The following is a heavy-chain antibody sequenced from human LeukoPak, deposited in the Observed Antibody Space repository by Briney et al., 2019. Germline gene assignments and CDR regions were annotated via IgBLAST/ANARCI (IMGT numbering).Heavy chain of an antibody. Sequence: ASVKVSCKASGYTFTSYAMHWVRQAPGQRLEWMGWSNAGNGNTKYSQEFQGRVTITRDTSASTAYMELSSLRSEDMAVYYCARGPTDFWSGYPQNWFDPWGQGTLVTVSS. D-gene: IGHD3-3*01. J-gene: IGHJ5*02. CDR3: ARGPTDFWSGYPQNWFDP. V-gene: IGHV1-3*02. CDR1: GYTFTSYA. CDR2: SNAGNGNT.